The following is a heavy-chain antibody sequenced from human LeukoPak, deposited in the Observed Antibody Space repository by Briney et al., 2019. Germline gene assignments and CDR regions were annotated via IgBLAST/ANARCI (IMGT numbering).Heavy chain of an antibody. CDR3: AAGGGRIDGSPWIYYYMDV. CDR1: GFTFTSST. CDR2: IVVGSGNT. D-gene: IGHD3-10*01. Sequence: ASVKVSCKASGFTFTSSTMQWVRQARGQRLEWIGWIVVGSGNTNYAQKFQERVTITRDMSTSTAYMELSSLRSEDTAVYYCAAGGGRIDGSPWIYYYMDVWGKGTTVTISS. V-gene: IGHV1-58*02. J-gene: IGHJ6*03.